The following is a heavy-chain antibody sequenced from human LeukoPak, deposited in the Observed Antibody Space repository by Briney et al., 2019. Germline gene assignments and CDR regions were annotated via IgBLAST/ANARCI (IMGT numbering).Heavy chain of an antibody. CDR3: AREEFYGSQDAFDL. V-gene: IGHV3-11*04. CDR2: ISRSSRTI. CDR1: GFTFSDYY. Sequence: GGSLRLFCAASGFTFSDYYMSWIRQAPGKGLEWVSFISRSSRTIYYADSVKGRFTISRDNAKNSLYLQMSSLRVEDTAVYYCAREEFYGSQDAFDLWGQGTVVTVSS. D-gene: IGHD3-10*01. J-gene: IGHJ3*01.